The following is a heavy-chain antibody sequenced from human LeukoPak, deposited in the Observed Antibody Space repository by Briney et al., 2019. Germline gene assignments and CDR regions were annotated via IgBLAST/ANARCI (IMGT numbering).Heavy chain of an antibody. Sequence: GGSLRLSCATSGFTFRSYAMTWVRQAPGKGLEWVSAISGGSDRAFYTDSVKGRFTISRDNSKNTLYLQMDSLRADDTAKYYCAKDSPVATWWGQGTLVTVSS. CDR2: ISGGSDRA. CDR1: GFTFRSYA. D-gene: IGHD1-26*01. V-gene: IGHV3-23*01. J-gene: IGHJ4*02. CDR3: AKDSPVATW.